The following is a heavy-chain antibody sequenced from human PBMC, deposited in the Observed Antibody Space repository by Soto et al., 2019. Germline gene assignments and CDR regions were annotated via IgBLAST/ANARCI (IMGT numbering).Heavy chain of an antibody. V-gene: IGHV3-23*01. CDR2: VNGDGDKT. CDR3: VTYSYSGYERGFYY. CDR1: GFTFRSYA. D-gene: IGHD5-12*01. Sequence: GGSLRLSCAASGFTFRSYAMTWVRQAPGKGLECVSTVNGDGDKTYYTDSVKGRFTISRDNSKNTLYLQMNNVRADDTAIYYCVTYSYSGYERGFYYWGQGTLVTVSS. J-gene: IGHJ4*02.